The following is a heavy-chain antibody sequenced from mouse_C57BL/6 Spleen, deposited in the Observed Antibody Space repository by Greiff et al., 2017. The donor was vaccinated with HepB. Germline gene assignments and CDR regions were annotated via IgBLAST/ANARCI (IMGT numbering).Heavy chain of an antibody. CDR2: IYPGSGST. D-gene: IGHD1-1*01. V-gene: IGHV1-55*01. CDR1: GYTFTSYW. CDR3: ARWDTTVVAKTD. J-gene: IGHJ2*01. Sequence: VQLQQPGAELVKPGASVKMSCKASGYTFTSYWITWVKQRPGQGLEWIGDIYPGSGSTNYNEKFKSKATLTVDTSSSTAYMQLSSLTSEDSAVYYCARWDTTVVAKTDWGQGTTLTVSS.